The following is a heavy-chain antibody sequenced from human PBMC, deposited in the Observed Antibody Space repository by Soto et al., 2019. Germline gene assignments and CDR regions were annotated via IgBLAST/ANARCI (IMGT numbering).Heavy chain of an antibody. CDR3: ARVNYYDSSGYYSPYGMDV. D-gene: IGHD3-22*01. Sequence: GGSLRLSCAGSGFTFSDYYMSWIRQAPGKGLEWVSYISSSSSYTNYADSVKGRFTISRDNAKNSLYLQMSSLRAEDTAVYYCARVNYYDSSGYYSPYGMDVWGQGTTVTVSS. V-gene: IGHV3-11*06. CDR1: GFTFSDYY. J-gene: IGHJ6*02. CDR2: ISSSSSYT.